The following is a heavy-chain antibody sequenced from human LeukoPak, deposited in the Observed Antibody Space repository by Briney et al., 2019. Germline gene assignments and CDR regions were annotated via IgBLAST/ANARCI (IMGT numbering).Heavy chain of an antibody. CDR3: ARDQYSSGESDY. J-gene: IGHJ4*02. D-gene: IGHD6-19*01. CDR2: IRGGGDKT. V-gene: IGHV3-23*01. Sequence: GGSLRLSCAASGFTFSSFAMSWVRQAPGKGLEWVSSIRGGGDKTYYVDSVEGRFTISRDDSKNTLYLRMNSLRAEDTAVYYCARDQYSSGESDYWGQGTLVTVSS. CDR1: GFTFSSFA.